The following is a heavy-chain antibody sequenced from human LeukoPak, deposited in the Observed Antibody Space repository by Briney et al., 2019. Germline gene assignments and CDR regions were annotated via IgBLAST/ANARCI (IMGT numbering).Heavy chain of an antibody. D-gene: IGHD2-2*01. Sequence: SETLSLTCTVSGGSISSSSYYWGWIRQPPGKGLEWIGSIYYSGSTYYNPSLKSRVTISVDTSKNQFSLKLSSVTAADTAVYYCARDSKGYCSSTSCLNWFDPWGQGTLVTVSS. CDR1: GGSISSSSYY. V-gene: IGHV4-39*07. CDR2: IYYSGST. J-gene: IGHJ5*02. CDR3: ARDSKGYCSSTSCLNWFDP.